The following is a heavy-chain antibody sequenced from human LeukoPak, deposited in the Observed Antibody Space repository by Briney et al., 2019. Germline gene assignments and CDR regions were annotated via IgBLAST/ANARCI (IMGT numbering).Heavy chain of an antibody. D-gene: IGHD3-16*01. Sequence: GGSLRLSCAASGFTFSTYGMHWARQAPGKGLEWVTVIWHDGSRKDYADSVKGRFTISRDNSKNTLYLQMNDLRAEDTAVYFCVRGWGSNVYASAFDVWGQGTMVTVSS. CDR3: VRGWGSNVYASAFDV. V-gene: IGHV3-33*01. CDR1: GFTFSTYG. CDR2: IWHDGSRK. J-gene: IGHJ3*01.